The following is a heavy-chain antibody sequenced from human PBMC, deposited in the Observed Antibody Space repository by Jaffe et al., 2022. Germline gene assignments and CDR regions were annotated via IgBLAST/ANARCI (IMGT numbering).Heavy chain of an antibody. V-gene: IGHV1-69*05. CDR3: ARAGRGSHNSLDY. CDR1: GRTFNSDA. CDR2: IIPLIGTG. J-gene: IGHJ4*02. D-gene: IGHD1-1*01. Sequence: QVSLVQSGAEVKMPGSSVKVSCKASGRTFNSDAISWVRQAPGQGLVWMGGIIPLIGTGNYADSFQDRVTIIMDESTNTAYMELRSLTSEDTAVYYCARAGRGSHNSLDYWGQGTLVIVSS.